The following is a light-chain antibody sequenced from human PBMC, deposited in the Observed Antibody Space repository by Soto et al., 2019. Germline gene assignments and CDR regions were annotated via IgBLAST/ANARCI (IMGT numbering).Light chain of an antibody. CDR3: QQRTNWPPVT. Sequence: EIVLTRSPATLSLSPGERATLSCRASQSVSAYVAWYQQKPGQAPRLLIYDTSNRATGVPARFSGSGSGTDFSLTISSLEPEDFAVYYCQQRTNWPPVTFGQGTRLEIK. J-gene: IGKJ5*01. CDR2: DTS. V-gene: IGKV3-11*01. CDR1: QSVSAY.